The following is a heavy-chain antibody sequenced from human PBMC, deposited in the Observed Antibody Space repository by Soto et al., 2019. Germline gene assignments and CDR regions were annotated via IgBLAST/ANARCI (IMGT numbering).Heavy chain of an antibody. CDR2: ISSSSSTI. Sequence: GGSLRLSCAASGFTFSSYSMNWVRQAPGKGLEWVSYISSSSSTIYYADSVKGRFTISRDNAKNSLYLQMNSLRDEDTAVYYCARERLLSSRYYYGMDVWGQGTTVTVSS. CDR1: GFTFSSYS. V-gene: IGHV3-48*02. CDR3: ARERLLSSRYYYGMDV. J-gene: IGHJ6*02. D-gene: IGHD2-15*01.